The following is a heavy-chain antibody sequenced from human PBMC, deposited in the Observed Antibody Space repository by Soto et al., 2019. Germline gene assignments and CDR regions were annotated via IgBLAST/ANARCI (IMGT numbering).Heavy chain of an antibody. V-gene: IGHV3-30-3*01. D-gene: IGHD1-26*01. CDR1: GFTFSSYA. CDR2: ISYDGSNK. Sequence: QVQLVESGGGVVQPGRSLRLSCAASGFTFSSYAMHWVRQAPGKGLEWVAVISYDGSNKYYADSVKGRFTISRDNSKNTLYLQMNSLRAEDTAVYYCARDQIQCELLYSHPSDPGGQGTLVTVSS. CDR3: ARDQIQCELLYSHPSDP. J-gene: IGHJ5*02.